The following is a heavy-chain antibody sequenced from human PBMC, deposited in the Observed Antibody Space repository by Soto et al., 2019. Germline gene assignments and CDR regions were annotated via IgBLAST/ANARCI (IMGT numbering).Heavy chain of an antibody. J-gene: IGHJ4*02. CDR2: ISYDGSNK. CDR3: AKGVVAATVIDY. CDR1: GFTFSSYG. D-gene: IGHD2-15*01. V-gene: IGHV3-30*18. Sequence: GGSLRLSCAASGFTFSSYGMHWVRQAPGKGLEWVAVISYDGSNKYYADSVKGRFTISRDNSKNTLYLQMNSLRAEDTAVYYCAKGVVAATVIDYWGQGTLVTVPS.